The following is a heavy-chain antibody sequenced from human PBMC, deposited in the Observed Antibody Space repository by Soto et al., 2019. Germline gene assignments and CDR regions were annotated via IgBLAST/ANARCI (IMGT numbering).Heavy chain of an antibody. Sequence: PSETLSLTCTVSGGSISSGGYYWSWIRQHPGKGLEWIGYIYYSGSTYYNPSLKRRVTISVDTSKNQFSLKLSSVTAADTAVYYGARALFCGYCRGRSCYHNRFDPWGQGTLVTVSS. J-gene: IGHJ5*02. CDR1: GGSISSGGYY. CDR2: IYYSGST. V-gene: IGHV4-31*03. D-gene: IGHD2-15*01. CDR3: ARALFCGYCRGRSCYHNRFDP.